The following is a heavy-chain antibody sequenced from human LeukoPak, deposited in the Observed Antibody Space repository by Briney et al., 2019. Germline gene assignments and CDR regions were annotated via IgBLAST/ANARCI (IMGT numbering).Heavy chain of an antibody. CDR2: ISSSSSTI. J-gene: IGHJ4*02. Sequence: GGSLRLSCAASGFTFSSYGMHWVRQAPGKGLEWVSYISSSSSTIYYADSMKGRFTISRDNAKNSLYLQMNSLRAEDTAVYYCARGDGWELPTDLYYFDYWGQGTLVTVSS. D-gene: IGHD1-26*01. V-gene: IGHV3-48*04. CDR3: ARGDGWELPTDLYYFDY. CDR1: GFTFSSYG.